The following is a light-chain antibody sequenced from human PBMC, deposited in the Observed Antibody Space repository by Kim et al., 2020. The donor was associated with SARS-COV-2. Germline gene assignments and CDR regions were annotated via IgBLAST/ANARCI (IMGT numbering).Light chain of an antibody. V-gene: IGKV4-1*01. J-gene: IGKJ2*01. CDR1: QSVLYSSNNKNY. CDR3: QQYYSTPHP. CDR2: WAS. Sequence: RATINCKSSQSVLYSSNNKNYLAWYQQKPGQPPKMLISWASTRESGVPDRFSGSGSGTDFTLTISSLQAEDVAVYYCQQYYSTPHPFGQGTKLEIK.